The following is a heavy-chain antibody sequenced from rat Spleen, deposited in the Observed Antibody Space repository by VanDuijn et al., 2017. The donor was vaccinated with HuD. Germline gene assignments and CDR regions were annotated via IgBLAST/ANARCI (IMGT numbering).Heavy chain of an antibody. CDR1: GFTFSSYW. V-gene: IGHV5-58*01. CDR2: IHYEGSST. D-gene: IGHD1-10*01. J-gene: IGHJ3*01. Sequence: EVQLVESGGGLVQPGRSLKLSCVASGFTFSSYWMYWIRQAPGKGLEWVASIHYEGSSTYYRDSVRGRFTISSDNTKTTLYLQMDSLRSEDTATYYCAKVHNNYYNWFAYWGQGTLVTVSS. CDR3: AKVHNNYYNWFAY.